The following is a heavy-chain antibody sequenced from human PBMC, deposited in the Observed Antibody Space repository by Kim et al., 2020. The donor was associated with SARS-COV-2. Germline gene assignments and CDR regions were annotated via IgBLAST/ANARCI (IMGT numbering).Heavy chain of an antibody. J-gene: IGHJ6*02. Sequence: ASVKVSCKASGYTFTGYYMHWVRQAPGQGLEWMGRINPNSGGTNYAQKFQGRVTMTRDTSISTAYMELSRLRSDDTAVYYCAVSRLGNYYYYYGMDVWGQGTTVTVSS. D-gene: IGHD7-27*01. V-gene: IGHV1-2*06. CDR2: INPNSGGT. CDR1: GYTFTGYY. CDR3: AVSRLGNYYYYYGMDV.